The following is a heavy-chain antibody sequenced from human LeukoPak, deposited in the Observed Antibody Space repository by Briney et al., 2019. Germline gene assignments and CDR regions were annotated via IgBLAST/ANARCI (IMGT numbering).Heavy chain of an antibody. J-gene: IGHJ4*02. CDR1: GYTFTGYY. Sequence: ASVKVSCKASGYTFTGYYMHWVRQAAGQRREWMGRFNPNSGVTNYAQKLPARVNMTRDTSISRAYMELSRLRSDDTAVYYCARGTVVVTAMPFDYWGQGTLVTVSS. CDR2: FNPNSGVT. V-gene: IGHV1-2*06. D-gene: IGHD2-21*02. CDR3: ARGTVVVTAMPFDY.